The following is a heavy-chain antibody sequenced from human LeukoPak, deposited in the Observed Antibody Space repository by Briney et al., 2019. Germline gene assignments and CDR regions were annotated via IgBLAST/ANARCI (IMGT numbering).Heavy chain of an antibody. Sequence: SETLSLTCFVSGASVSSSHWNWIRQVPGKGLEWIGCLSYTGKTDYTPSFTSRVTISLDTSKNQVSLKLRSVTAADTAVYYCSEGYFEPFDHWGQGTLVSVSS. V-gene: IGHV4-59*02. CDR2: LSYTGKT. CDR3: SEGYFEPFDH. J-gene: IGHJ4*02. D-gene: IGHD2/OR15-2a*01. CDR1: GASVSSSH.